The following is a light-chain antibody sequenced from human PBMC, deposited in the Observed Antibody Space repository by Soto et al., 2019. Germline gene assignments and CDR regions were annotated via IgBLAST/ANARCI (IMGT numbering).Light chain of an antibody. CDR3: QHYSSYSEA. Sequence: AIQLTQSPSSLSASVGDRVTITCRASQGIRNDLGWYQQKPGKAPKLLIYAASSLQSGVPSRFSGSAPGTDFTLTISSLQPEDFATYYCQHYSSYSEAFGQGTK. V-gene: IGKV1-6*01. CDR1: QGIRND. J-gene: IGKJ1*01. CDR2: AAS.